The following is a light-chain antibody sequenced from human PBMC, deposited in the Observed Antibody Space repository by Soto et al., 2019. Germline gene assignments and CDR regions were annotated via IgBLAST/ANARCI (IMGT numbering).Light chain of an antibody. CDR1: QSISSSY. J-gene: IGKJ2*01. V-gene: IGKV3-20*01. CDR2: GAS. CDR3: QQYGDSPYT. Sequence: EIVLRQSPGTLSLSPGERATLSCRASQSISSSYLAWYQQKPGQAPRLLIYGASSRATGIPDRFSGSGSGTDLTLTISRLEPEDFAVYYCQQYGDSPYTFGQGTKLEI.